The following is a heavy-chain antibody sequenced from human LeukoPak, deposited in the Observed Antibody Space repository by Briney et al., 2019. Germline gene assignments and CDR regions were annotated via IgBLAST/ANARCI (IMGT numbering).Heavy chain of an antibody. D-gene: IGHD2-15*01. J-gene: IGHJ4*02. V-gene: IGHV1-2*02. CDR1: GYTFTGYY. CDR3: ARDTGYCSGGSCSFDFYY. CDR2: INPNSGGT. Sequence: EASVKVSCKASGYTFTGYYMHWVRQAPGQGLEWMGWINPNSGGTNYAQKFQGRVTMTRDTSISTAYMELSRLRSDDTAVYYCARDTGYCSGGSCSFDFYYWGQGTLVTVSS.